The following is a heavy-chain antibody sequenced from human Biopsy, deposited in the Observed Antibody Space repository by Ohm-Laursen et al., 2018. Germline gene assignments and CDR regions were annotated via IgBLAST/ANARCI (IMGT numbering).Heavy chain of an antibody. CDR3: ARADMVTTIVDY. J-gene: IGHJ4*02. D-gene: IGHD5-12*01. CDR2: IYHTGST. Sequence: TLSLTCSVSGDSISSGGNYWSWIRQFPGKGLDWIAYIYHTGSTYYNPSLKSRLSIAIDTSKNQFSVSLRSVTAADTAVYYCARADMVTTIVDYWGQGTLVIVSS. CDR1: GDSISSGGNY. V-gene: IGHV4-31*03.